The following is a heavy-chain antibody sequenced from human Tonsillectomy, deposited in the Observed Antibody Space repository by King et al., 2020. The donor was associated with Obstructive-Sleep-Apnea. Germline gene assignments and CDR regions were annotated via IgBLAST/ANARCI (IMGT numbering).Heavy chain of an antibody. V-gene: IGHV3-66*01. Sequence: DVQLVESGGGLVQPGGSLRLSCAASGFTVSSNYMSWVRQAPGKGLEWVSVIYAGGSTYYADSVKGRFTISRDNSKNTLYLQMNSLRAEDTAVYYCATQPPYQPTYSSRSLTYWGQGTLVTVSS. D-gene: IGHD6-13*01. CDR2: IYAGGST. CDR3: ATQPPYQPTYSSRSLTY. CDR1: GFTVSSNY. J-gene: IGHJ4*02.